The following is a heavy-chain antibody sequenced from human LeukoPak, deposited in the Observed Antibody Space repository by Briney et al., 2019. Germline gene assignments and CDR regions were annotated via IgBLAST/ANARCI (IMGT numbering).Heavy chain of an antibody. Sequence: SETLSLTCAVYGYSISSGYYGGGIRQPPGKGVEGIGSIYHSGSTYYNPSLKSRVTISVDTSKNHFSLKLSSVTAADTAVYYCARPSTWTTVTRYWYFDLWGRGTLVTVSS. CDR3: ARPSTWTTVTRYWYFDL. D-gene: IGHD4-17*01. CDR1: GYSISSGYY. J-gene: IGHJ2*01. V-gene: IGHV4-38-2*01. CDR2: IYHSGST.